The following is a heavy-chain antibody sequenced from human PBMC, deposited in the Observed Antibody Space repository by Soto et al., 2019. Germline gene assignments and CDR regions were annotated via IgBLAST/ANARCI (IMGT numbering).Heavy chain of an antibody. D-gene: IGHD2-8*02. CDR1: GGSFSVYY. J-gene: IGHJ4*02. CDR3: ARDKITGLFNY. Sequence: SETLSLTCAVYGGSFSVYYWTWIRQPPGTGLEWIGEINHSGSTNYNPSLKSRVTISVDASKNQFSLKLTSVTAADTAVYYCARDKITGLFNYWGQGTLVTV. CDR2: INHSGST. V-gene: IGHV4-34*01.